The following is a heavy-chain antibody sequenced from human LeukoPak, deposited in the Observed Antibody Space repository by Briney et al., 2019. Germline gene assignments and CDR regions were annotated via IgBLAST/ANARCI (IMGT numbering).Heavy chain of an antibody. Sequence: GGSLRLSCAASGFTFDDYGMSGVRQAPGKGLEWVSGINWNGGSTGYADSVKGRFTISRDNAKNSLYLQMNSLRAEDTALYYCARDHNWDPFDYWGQGTLVTVSS. V-gene: IGHV3-20*04. J-gene: IGHJ4*02. CDR1: GFTFDDYG. D-gene: IGHD1-20*01. CDR2: INWNGGST. CDR3: ARDHNWDPFDY.